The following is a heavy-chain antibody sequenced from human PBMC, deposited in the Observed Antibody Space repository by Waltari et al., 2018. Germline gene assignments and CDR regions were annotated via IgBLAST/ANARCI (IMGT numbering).Heavy chain of an antibody. Sequence: EVQLVESGGGLVQPGGSVRLSCAASGVRFGSDGMSWVRQAPGKGLEWVANIKQDGTAEYYVDSVRGRFTISRDNAKNSLFLQMNSLRAEDTAVYYCARAGVGAISFSDYWGQGTLVSVSS. V-gene: IGHV3-7*01. D-gene: IGHD1-26*01. CDR2: IKQDGTAE. CDR3: ARAGVGAISFSDY. J-gene: IGHJ4*02. CDR1: GVRFGSDG.